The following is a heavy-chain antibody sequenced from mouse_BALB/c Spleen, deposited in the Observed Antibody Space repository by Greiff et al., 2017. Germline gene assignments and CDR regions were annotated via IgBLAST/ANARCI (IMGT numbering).Heavy chain of an antibody. Sequence: EVKLVESGGGLVQPGGSLKLSCAASGFTFSSYGMSWVRQTPDKRLELVATINSNGGSTYYPDSVKGRFTISRDNAKNTLYLQMSSLKSEDTAMYYCARERYYGSSYDAMDYWGQGTSVTVSS. V-gene: IGHV5-6-3*01. CDR2: INSNGGST. J-gene: IGHJ4*01. D-gene: IGHD1-1*01. CDR3: ARERYYGSSYDAMDY. CDR1: GFTFSSYG.